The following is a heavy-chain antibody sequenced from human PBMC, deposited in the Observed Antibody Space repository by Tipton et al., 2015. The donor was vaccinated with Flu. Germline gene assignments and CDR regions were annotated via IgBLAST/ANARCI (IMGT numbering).Heavy chain of an antibody. V-gene: IGHV4-38-2*01. CDR3: ARTSRTTTYRPRGTAVTDHIEY. J-gene: IGHJ4*02. D-gene: IGHD6-19*01. CDR1: GYSISSGYH. CDR2: IFYSGST. Sequence: TLSLTCVVSGYSISSGYHWGWIRQPPGKGLEWIGTIFYSGSTDYNPSLKSRVSISMDTSKNQFSLKLRSVAAADTAVYYCARTSRTTTYRPRGTAVTDHIEYWGQGALVTVSS.